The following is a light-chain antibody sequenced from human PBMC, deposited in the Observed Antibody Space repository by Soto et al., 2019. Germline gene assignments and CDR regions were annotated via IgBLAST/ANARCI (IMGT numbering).Light chain of an antibody. CDR2: DAS. CDR3: QARRNWRRG. Sequence: EIVLTQSPATLSLSPGERATLSCRASQSVGGYLAWFQQKPGQAPRLLIYDASSRATGIPARFSGSGPGSGFTSANSTLLPEAFVVSYCQARRNWRRGFGPGTRVDIK. J-gene: IGKJ3*01. V-gene: IGKV3D-11*02. CDR1: QSVGGY.